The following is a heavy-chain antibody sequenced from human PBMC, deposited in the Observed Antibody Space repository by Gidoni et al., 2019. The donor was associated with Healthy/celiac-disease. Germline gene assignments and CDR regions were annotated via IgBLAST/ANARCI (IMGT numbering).Heavy chain of an antibody. J-gene: IGHJ3*02. CDR2: ISRSGSTI. CDR1: GFPFSDYY. V-gene: IGHV3-11*01. Sequence: VQLVESGGVLVTPGVSLRLSCAASGFPFSDYYMSWIRQAPGKWLDWVSYISRSGSTIYYADSVKGRFTISRENSKNSLYLQMNSLRAEDTAVYYCARVTRYGGNSIKPRGAFDIWGQGTMVTVSS. CDR3: ARVTRYGGNSIKPRGAFDI. D-gene: IGHD2-21*02.